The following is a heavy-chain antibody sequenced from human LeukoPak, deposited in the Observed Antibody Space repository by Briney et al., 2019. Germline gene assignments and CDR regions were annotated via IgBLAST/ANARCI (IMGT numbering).Heavy chain of an antibody. V-gene: IGHV3-21*01. D-gene: IGHD2-15*01. Sequence: GGSLRLSCAASGFTFSAYSMNWVRQVPGKGLEWVSSISSGGSFIYYADSLRGRFTISRDNAKNSLYLQMDSLTVEDTAVYYCARAKYCSGAACFSYYYYGMDDWGQGTTVTVSS. CDR2: ISSGGSFI. CDR3: ARAKYCSGAACFSYYYYGMDD. J-gene: IGHJ6*02. CDR1: GFTFSAYS.